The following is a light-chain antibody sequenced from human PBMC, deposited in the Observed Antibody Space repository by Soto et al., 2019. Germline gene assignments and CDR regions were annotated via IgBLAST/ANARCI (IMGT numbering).Light chain of an antibody. V-gene: IGLV2-23*01. Sequence: QLVLTQPASVSGSPGQSITISCTGTSSDVWSYNLVSWYQQHPGKAPKLMIYEGSKRPSGVSNRFSGSKSGNTASLTISGLQAEDEADYYCCSYAGSSNYVFGTGTKLTVL. J-gene: IGLJ1*01. CDR3: CSYAGSSNYV. CDR2: EGS. CDR1: SSDVWSYNL.